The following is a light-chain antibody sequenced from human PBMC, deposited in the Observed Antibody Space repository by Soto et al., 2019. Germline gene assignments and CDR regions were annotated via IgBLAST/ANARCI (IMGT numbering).Light chain of an antibody. CDR3: QQRSNWPPT. CDR1: QSVSSY. Sequence: EIVLTQSPATLSLSPGERATLSCRASQSVSSYLAWYQQKPGQAPRLLIYDASNGATGIPATFSGSGSGTDFTLTISSLEPEDSAVYYCQQRSNWPPTFGQGTKLESK. J-gene: IGKJ2*01. CDR2: DAS. V-gene: IGKV3-11*01.